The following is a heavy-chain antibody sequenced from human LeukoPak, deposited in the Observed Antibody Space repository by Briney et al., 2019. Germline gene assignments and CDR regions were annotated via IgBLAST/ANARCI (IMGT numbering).Heavy chain of an antibody. J-gene: IGHJ4*02. CDR1: GFTFSYYG. D-gene: IGHD3-10*01. CDR3: ARDSGSGSYYGSF. Sequence: PGGSLRLSCAASGFTFSYYGMHWVRQAPGKGLEWVAFIRYDGNDKFYADSVKGRFTISRDTSRNTLYLQMNSLRTEDTAVYYCARDSGSGSYYGSFWGQGTLVTVSS. V-gene: IGHV3-30*02. CDR2: IRYDGNDK.